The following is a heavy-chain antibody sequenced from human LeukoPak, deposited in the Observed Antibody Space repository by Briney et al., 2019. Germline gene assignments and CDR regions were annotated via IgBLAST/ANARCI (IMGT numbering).Heavy chain of an antibody. D-gene: IGHD2-15*01. CDR2: ISGSCGNT. V-gene: IGHV3-23*01. J-gene: IGHJ4*02. CDR3: ANPSGGGNRLLQYLDY. Sequence: PGGSLRLSCAASGFTFSSYAMSWVRQAPGKGLEWVSAISGSCGNTYYADSVKGRFTISRDNSKNTLYLQMNSLRAEDTAVYYSANPSGGGNRLLQYLDYWGQVTLVTVSS. CDR1: GFTFSSYA.